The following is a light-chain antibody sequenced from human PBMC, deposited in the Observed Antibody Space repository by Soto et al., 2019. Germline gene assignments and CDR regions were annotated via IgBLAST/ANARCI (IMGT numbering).Light chain of an antibody. V-gene: IGKV1-39*01. CDR2: AAS. J-gene: IGKJ5*01. CDR1: QNINTY. Sequence: DIQMTQSPSSLSASVGERVTFTCRASQNINTYLNWYQCKPGEAPKLLISAASSLRRGVPSRFSGGGSGTDFTLAISSLQPEDSGSYYCQQSYSGPITFGQGTRLEIK. CDR3: QQSYSGPIT.